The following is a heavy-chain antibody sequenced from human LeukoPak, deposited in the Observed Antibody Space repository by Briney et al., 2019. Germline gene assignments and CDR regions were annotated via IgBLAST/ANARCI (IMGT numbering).Heavy chain of an antibody. J-gene: IGHJ5*02. V-gene: IGHV3-7*01. CDR1: GFTFSTYT. D-gene: IGHD2-8*01. CDR3: ARGQVYAGRFDP. CDR2: IKQDGSEK. Sequence: GGSLRLSCAASGFTFSTYTMNWVRQAPGKGLEWVANIKQDGSEKYYVDSVKGRFTISRDNAKNSLYLQMNSLRAEDTAVYYCARGQVYAGRFDPWGQGTLVTVSS.